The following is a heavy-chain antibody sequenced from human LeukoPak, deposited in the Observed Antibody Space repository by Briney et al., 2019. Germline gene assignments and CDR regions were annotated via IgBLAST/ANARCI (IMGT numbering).Heavy chain of an antibody. Sequence: NPGGSLRLSCAASEFSFSSHWMSCVRQAPGKGLEWVGRIKSKTDGGTTDYAAPVKGRFTISRDDSKNTLYLQMNSLKTEDTAVYYCTLSRWSSDGFDLWGRGTLVTVSS. J-gene: IGHJ2*01. CDR3: TLSRWSSDGFDL. CDR2: IKSKTDGGTT. V-gene: IGHV3-15*01. D-gene: IGHD4-23*01. CDR1: EFSFSSHW.